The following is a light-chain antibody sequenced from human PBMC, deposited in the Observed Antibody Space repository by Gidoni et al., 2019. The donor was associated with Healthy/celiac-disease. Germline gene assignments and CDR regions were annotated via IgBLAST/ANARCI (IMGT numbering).Light chain of an antibody. CDR1: QSISSW. J-gene: IGKJ2*01. CDR3: QQYNSYPYT. V-gene: IGKV1-5*03. Sequence: DIKMTQSPSHRSASVGDRVTITCLASQSISSWLAWYQQKPGKAPKLLIYKASSLESGVPSRFSGSGSGTEFTLTISSLQPDDFATYYCQQYNSYPYTFGQGTKLEIK. CDR2: KAS.